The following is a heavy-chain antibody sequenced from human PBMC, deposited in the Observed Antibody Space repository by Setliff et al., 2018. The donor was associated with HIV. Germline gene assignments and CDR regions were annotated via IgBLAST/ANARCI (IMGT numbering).Heavy chain of an antibody. J-gene: IGHJ4*02. V-gene: IGHV3-66*02. CDR3: ARSRPYNSALDY. CDR1: GFTVSSSY. CDR2: IYSDGST. Sequence: PEETLSLSCEASGFTVSSSYMAWVRQAPGKGLEWVSTIYSDGSTYHRDSVKGRFTLSRDNSKNTVYLQVGSLRPDDTAMYYCARSRPYNSALDYWGQGTLVTVSS. D-gene: IGHD6-25*01.